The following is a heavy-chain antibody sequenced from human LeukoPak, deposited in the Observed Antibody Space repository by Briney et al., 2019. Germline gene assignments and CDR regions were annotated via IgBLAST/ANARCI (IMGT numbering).Heavy chain of an antibody. CDR3: ARDGGVDTAMVYYYYYGMDV. V-gene: IGHV3-21*01. CDR1: GFTFSSYS. Sequence: PGGSLRLSCAASGFTFSSYSMIWVRQAPGKGLEWVSSISSSSSYIYYADSVKGRFTISRDNAKNSLYLQMNSLRAEDTAVYYCARDGGVDTAMVYYYYYGMDVWGQGTTVTVSS. CDR2: ISSSSSYI. J-gene: IGHJ6*02. D-gene: IGHD5-18*01.